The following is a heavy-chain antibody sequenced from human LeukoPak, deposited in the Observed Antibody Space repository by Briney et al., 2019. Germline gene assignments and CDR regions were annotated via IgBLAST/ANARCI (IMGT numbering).Heavy chain of an antibody. CDR2: VYQSRTT. CDR3: ARIFIRNGYSSYFDC. D-gene: IGHD5-18*01. Sequence: PSETLSLTCTVSGFSISSGHYWGWVRHPPGPGLEWIGGVYQSRTTYYNPSLKSRVTTSVDMSKNQFSLRQRPVSAADTAVYYCARIFIRNGYSSYFDCWGQGTLVTVSS. V-gene: IGHV4-38-2*02. CDR1: GFSISSGHY. J-gene: IGHJ4*02.